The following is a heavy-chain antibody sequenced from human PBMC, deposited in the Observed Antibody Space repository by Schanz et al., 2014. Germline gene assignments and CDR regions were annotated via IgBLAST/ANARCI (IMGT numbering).Heavy chain of an antibody. Sequence: QIQLVQSGPEVKKPGATVKVSCKASGYTFTTYAMSWVRQAPGQGLEWVGWISVYTGNTKYGQKVQGRVTMTADTSTNTAYMELTDLRSDDTAVYYCARDAADFYDILTEEDYWGQGTLVTVSS. CDR2: ISVYTGNT. CDR1: GYTFTTYA. CDR3: ARDAADFYDILTEEDY. J-gene: IGHJ4*02. V-gene: IGHV1-18*01. D-gene: IGHD3-9*01.